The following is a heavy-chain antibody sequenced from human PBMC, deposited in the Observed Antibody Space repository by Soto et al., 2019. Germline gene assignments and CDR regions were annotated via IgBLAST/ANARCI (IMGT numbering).Heavy chain of an antibody. J-gene: IGHJ4*02. CDR1: GYTFTSYA. Sequence: QVQLVQSGAEEKKPGASVKVSCKASGYTFTSYAMHWVRQAPGQRLEWMGWINAGNGNTKYSQKFQGRVTITRDTSASTGYMERSSLRSEDTDVYYCARSIVVVTALDYWGQGTLVTVSS. CDR2: INAGNGNT. CDR3: ARSIVVVTALDY. D-gene: IGHD2-21*02. V-gene: IGHV1-3*05.